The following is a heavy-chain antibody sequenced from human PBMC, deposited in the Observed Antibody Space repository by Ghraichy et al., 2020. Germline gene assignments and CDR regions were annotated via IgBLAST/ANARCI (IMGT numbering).Heavy chain of an antibody. CDR1: GYTFTGYY. D-gene: IGHD3-22*01. CDR2: INPNSGGT. V-gene: IGHV1-2*02. J-gene: IGHJ4*02. CDR3: ARGGAYYYDSSGYSK. Sequence: ASVKVSCKASGYTFTGYYMHWVRQAPGQGLEWMGWINPNSGGTNYAQKFQGRVTMTRDTSISTAYMELSRLRSDDTAVYYCARGGAYYYDSSGYSKWGQGTLVTVSS.